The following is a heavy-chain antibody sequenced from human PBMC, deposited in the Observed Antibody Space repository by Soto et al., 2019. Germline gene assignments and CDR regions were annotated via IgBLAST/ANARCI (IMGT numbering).Heavy chain of an antibody. J-gene: IGHJ4*02. CDR1: GFTFSSYS. CDR3: ARAPSKIFTSGYYRDY. Sequence: GGSLRLSCAASGFTFSSYSMNWVRQAPGKGLEWVSYISSSSSTIYYADSVKGRFTISRDNAKNSLYLQMNSLRAEDTAVYYCARAPSKIFTSGYYRDYWGQVTLVTVSS. V-gene: IGHV3-48*01. CDR2: ISSSSSTI. D-gene: IGHD3-22*01.